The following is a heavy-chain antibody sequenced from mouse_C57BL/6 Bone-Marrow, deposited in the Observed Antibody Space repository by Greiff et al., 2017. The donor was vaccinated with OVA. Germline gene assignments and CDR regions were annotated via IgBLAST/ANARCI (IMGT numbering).Heavy chain of an antibody. CDR3: ARKEDGYYFDY. Sequence: VQLQQSGPVLVKPGASVKMSCKASGYTFTDYYMNWVKQSHGKSLEWIGVINPYNGGTSYNQKFKGKATLTVDKSSSTAYMELDSLTSEDSAVYYCARKEDGYYFDYWGQGTTLTVSS. CDR2: INPYNGGT. CDR1: GYTFTDYY. J-gene: IGHJ2*01. D-gene: IGHD2-3*01. V-gene: IGHV1-19*01.